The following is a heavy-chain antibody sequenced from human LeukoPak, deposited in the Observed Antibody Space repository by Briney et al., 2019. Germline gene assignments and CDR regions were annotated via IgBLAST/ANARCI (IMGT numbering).Heavy chain of an antibody. CDR2: IKRKTDGGTT. Sequence: GGSLRLSCESSALTFSEVWIGWTRQAPGKGLEWVGRIKRKTDGGTTDYAAPVKGRFTISRDDSRNTLYLQMNSLKTEDTAVYQWSTRIYKILTSPPEPLELRGQGTMVTVSS. CDR3: STRIYKILTSPPEPLEL. CDR1: ALTFSEVW. J-gene: IGHJ3*01. V-gene: IGHV3-15*01. D-gene: IGHD3-9*01.